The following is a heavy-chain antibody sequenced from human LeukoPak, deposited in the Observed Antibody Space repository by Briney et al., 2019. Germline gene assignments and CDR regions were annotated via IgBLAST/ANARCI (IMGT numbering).Heavy chain of an antibody. Sequence: GESLKISCKGSGYSFTSYWIGWVRQMPGKGLEWRGIIYPGDSDTRYSPSFQGQVTISADKSISTAYLQWSSLKASDTAMYYCARISRVVVVIAPLGAFDIWGQGTMVTVSS. CDR1: GYSFTSYW. V-gene: IGHV5-51*01. D-gene: IGHD2-21*01. J-gene: IGHJ3*02. CDR3: ARISRVVVVIAPLGAFDI. CDR2: IYPGDSDT.